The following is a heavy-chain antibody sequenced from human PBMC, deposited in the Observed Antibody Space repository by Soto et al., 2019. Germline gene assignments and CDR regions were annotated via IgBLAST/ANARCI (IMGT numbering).Heavy chain of an antibody. CDR3: AKFQTNSLHHGFDGSALMDY. J-gene: IGHJ4*02. CDR1: RFTFSNYA. CDR2: VSGSGDST. Sequence: PGGSLRLSCATSRFTFSNYAMSWVRQPPGKGLEWVSAVSGSGDSTYYADSVQGRFTIYRDNSKNTLFLQMNTLRAEDTALYYCAKFQTNSLHHGFDGSALMDYWGQGTLVTVSS. V-gene: IGHV3-23*01. D-gene: IGHD5-12*01.